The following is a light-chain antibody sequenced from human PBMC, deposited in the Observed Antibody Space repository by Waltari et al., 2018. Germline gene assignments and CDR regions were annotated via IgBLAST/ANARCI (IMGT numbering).Light chain of an antibody. Sequence: QSALTQPRSVSGSPGQSVTIPCPGTSSDVGGYDYVSWYQPPPGQAPQPMIYDVTKRPSGVPDRFSGSKSGNTASLTISGLQAEDEADYHCSSYAGSYTFVVFGGGTKLTVL. V-gene: IGLV2-11*01. CDR2: DVT. CDR3: SSYAGSYTFVV. J-gene: IGLJ2*01. CDR1: SSDVGGYDY.